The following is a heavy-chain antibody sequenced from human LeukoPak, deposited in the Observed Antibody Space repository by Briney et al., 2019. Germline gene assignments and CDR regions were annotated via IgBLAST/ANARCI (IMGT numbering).Heavy chain of an antibody. D-gene: IGHD1-26*01. CDR2: IYYSGST. Sequence: SETLSLTCTVSGGSISSYYWSWIRQPPGKGLEWIGYIYYSGSTNYNPSLKSRVTISVDTSKNQFSLKLSSVTAADTAVYYCARGGGPVGATGPFDYWGQGTLVTVSS. V-gene: IGHV4-59*01. CDR3: ARGGGPVGATGPFDY. J-gene: IGHJ4*02. CDR1: GGSISSYY.